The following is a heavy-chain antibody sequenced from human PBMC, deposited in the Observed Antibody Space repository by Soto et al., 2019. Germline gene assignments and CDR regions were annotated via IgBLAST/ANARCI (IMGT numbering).Heavy chain of an antibody. CDR2: IKQDGSEK. J-gene: IGHJ6*02. CDR3: ARVSRYYYYYGMDV. Sequence: GGSLRLSCAASGFTFSSYWMSWVRQAPGKGLEWVANIKQDGSEKYYVDSVKGRFTISRDNAKNSLYLQMNSLRAEDTAVYYCARVSRYYYYYGMDVWGQGTTVTVSS. V-gene: IGHV3-7*03. D-gene: IGHD6-13*01. CDR1: GFTFSSYW.